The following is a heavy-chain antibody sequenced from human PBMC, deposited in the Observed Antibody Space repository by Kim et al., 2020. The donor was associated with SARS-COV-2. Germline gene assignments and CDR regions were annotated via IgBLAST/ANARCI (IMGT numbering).Heavy chain of an antibody. V-gene: IGHV3-23*01. CDR2: IGGNGVTT. Sequence: LSLTCVASRFTFGTYLMSWVRQAPGKGLEWVSAIGGNGVTTYYADSVKGRFTISRDNPKSTLYLQMNSLTAEDTAIYYCAKPGFGSSSSFDSWGQGTLVTVSS. J-gene: IGHJ4*02. D-gene: IGHD6-6*01. CDR1: RFTFGTYL. CDR3: AKPGFGSSSSFDS.